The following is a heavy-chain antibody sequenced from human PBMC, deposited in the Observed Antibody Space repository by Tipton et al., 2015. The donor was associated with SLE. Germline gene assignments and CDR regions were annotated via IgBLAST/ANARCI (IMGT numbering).Heavy chain of an antibody. D-gene: IGHD5-12*01. J-gene: IGHJ4*02. CDR3: AREYSGYDYRTFDH. CDR1: GESFSGYY. V-gene: IGHV4-34*01. Sequence: TLSLTCAVYGESFSGYYWSWIRQPPGKGLEWIGTIHHSGITYYNPSLKSRVTISVDTSKNQFSLKLRSVTAADTAVYYCAREYSGYDYRTFDHWGQGTLVTVSS. CDR2: IHHSGIT.